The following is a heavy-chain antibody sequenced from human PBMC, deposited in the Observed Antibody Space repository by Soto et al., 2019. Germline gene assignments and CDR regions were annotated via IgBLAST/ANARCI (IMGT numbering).Heavy chain of an antibody. Sequence: EVQLVESWGGVVKPGGSLRLSCAAAGFTFNNAWMNWVRQAPGKGLEWVGRIRSKADGGTTDYPAPVKDRFTISRDDSKNTLHLQMNSLKTEDTAVYYCTTEPDYSNYFEYWGQGTLVTVSS. J-gene: IGHJ4*02. CDR2: IRSKADGGTT. CDR3: TTEPDYSNYFEY. CDR1: GFTFNNAW. D-gene: IGHD4-4*01. V-gene: IGHV3-15*07.